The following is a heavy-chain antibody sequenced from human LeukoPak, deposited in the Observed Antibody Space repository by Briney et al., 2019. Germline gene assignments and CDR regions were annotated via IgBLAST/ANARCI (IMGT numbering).Heavy chain of an antibody. D-gene: IGHD3-3*02. CDR3: ARHFRWTFDI. Sequence: SETLSLTCTVSGFSIISYYWSWIRQPPGKGLEWIGYIYYSGSTNYNPSLKSRVTISVDTSKNQFSLKLSSVTAADTAVYYCARHFRWTFDIWGQGRMVTLSS. CDR1: GFSIISYY. V-gene: IGHV4-59*01. CDR2: IYYSGST. J-gene: IGHJ3*02.